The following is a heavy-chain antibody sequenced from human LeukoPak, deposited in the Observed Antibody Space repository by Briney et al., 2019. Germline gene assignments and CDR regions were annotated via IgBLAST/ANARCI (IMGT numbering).Heavy chain of an antibody. CDR3: AKEEYVWGSYRYNPAYLFDY. D-gene: IGHD3-16*02. CDR2: ISGSGGST. CDR1: GFTFSSYS. Sequence: QSGGSLRLSCAASGFTFSSYSMSWVRQAPGKGLEWVSAISGSGGSTYYADSVEGRFTISRDNSKNTLYLQMNSLRAEDTAVYYCAKEEYVWGSYRYNPAYLFDYWGQGTLVTVSS. V-gene: IGHV3-23*01. J-gene: IGHJ4*02.